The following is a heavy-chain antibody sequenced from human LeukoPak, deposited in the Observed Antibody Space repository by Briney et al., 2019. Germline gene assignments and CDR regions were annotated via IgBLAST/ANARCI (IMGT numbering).Heavy chain of an antibody. D-gene: IGHD1-1*01. Sequence: GGSLRLSWAASGXTFSSIAVTWVRQAPGKGLEWVSTIRSNGGTTYNAESVKGRFTISRDNSKNTVYLELNSLRVEDTAIYYCAKGQELDDGVFDAWGQGTLVTVSS. CDR1: GXTFSSIA. J-gene: IGHJ4*02. CDR3: AKGQELDDGVFDA. V-gene: IGHV3-23*01. CDR2: IRSNGGTT.